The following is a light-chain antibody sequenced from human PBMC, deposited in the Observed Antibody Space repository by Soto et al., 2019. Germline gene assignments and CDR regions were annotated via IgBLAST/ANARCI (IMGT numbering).Light chain of an antibody. Sequence: EIVLTQSPATLSLSPGERATLSCRASQSVSSYFAGYQQKPGQAPKLLIYDASNSATGIPARFSGSGSGTHFPLTIISLEPGDFAIYYCQQRGNWPLTFGQGTKVEFK. CDR1: QSVSSY. CDR3: QQRGNWPLT. J-gene: IGKJ1*01. CDR2: DAS. V-gene: IGKV3-11*01.